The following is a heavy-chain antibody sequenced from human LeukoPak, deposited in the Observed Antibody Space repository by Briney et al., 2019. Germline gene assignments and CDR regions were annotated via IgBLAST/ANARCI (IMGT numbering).Heavy chain of an antibody. V-gene: IGHV4-61*02. Sequence: SETLSLTCTVSGGSISSSSYYWSWIRQPAGKGLEWIGRIYTSGSTNYNPSLKSRVTISVDTSKNQFSLKLSSVTAADTAVYYCARGLVGAFPTDYWGQGTLVTVSS. D-gene: IGHD1-26*01. CDR2: IYTSGST. J-gene: IGHJ4*02. CDR3: ARGLVGAFPTDY. CDR1: GGSISSSSYY.